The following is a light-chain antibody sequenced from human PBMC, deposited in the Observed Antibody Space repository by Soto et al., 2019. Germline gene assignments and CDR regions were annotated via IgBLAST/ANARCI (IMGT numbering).Light chain of an antibody. CDR2: GAS. Sequence: AIRMTQSPSSLSASTGDRVTITCRASQGISSYLAWYQQKPGKAPKLLIYGASTLQSGVPSRFSGSGSGTDFTLTISCLQDEDFATYSCQQYYSYPRTFGQGTKVEIK. V-gene: IGKV1-8*01. CDR1: QGISSY. J-gene: IGKJ1*01. CDR3: QQYYSYPRT.